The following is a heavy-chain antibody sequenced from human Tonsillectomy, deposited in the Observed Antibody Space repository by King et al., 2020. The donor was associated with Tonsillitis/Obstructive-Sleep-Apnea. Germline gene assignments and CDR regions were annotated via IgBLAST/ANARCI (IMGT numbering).Heavy chain of an antibody. V-gene: IGHV3-7*01. CDR2: IKQDGSEK. Sequence: VQLVESGGGLVQPGGSLRLSCAASGFTFSSHWMSWVRQAPGKGLEWVANIKQDGSEKYYVDSVKGRFTISRDNAKNSLYLQMNSLRAEDTAVYYCARGKDILTGYYPYYYYYMDVWGKGTTVTISS. D-gene: IGHD3-9*01. CDR3: ARGKDILTGYYPYYYYYMDV. J-gene: IGHJ6*03. CDR1: GFTFSSHW.